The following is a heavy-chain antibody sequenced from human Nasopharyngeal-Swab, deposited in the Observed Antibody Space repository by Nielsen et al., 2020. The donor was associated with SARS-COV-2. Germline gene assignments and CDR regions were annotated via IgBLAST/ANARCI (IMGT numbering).Heavy chain of an antibody. CDR1: GFRFDSYG. CDR3: TRGLTGHIVQWNPSPY. V-gene: IGHV3-23*01. D-gene: IGHD1-14*01. J-gene: IGHJ4*02. CDR2: ISELGSGI. Sequence: GGSLRLSCAASGFRFDSYGMTWVRQAPGKGLEWVSGISELGSGIYYADSVWGRFSISRDTSKNTVYLQMNSLRADDTALYFCTRGLTGHIVQWNPSPYWGQGTLVTVSS.